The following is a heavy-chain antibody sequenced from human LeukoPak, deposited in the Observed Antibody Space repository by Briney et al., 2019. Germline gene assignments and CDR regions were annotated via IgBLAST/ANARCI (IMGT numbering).Heavy chain of an antibody. J-gene: IGHJ5*02. CDR1: GFTFSSYA. Sequence: PGGSLRLSCAASGFTFSSYAMSWVRQAPGKGLEWVSTISGSGLSIYYADSVKGRFTITRDNSKNTLYLQMSSLRAEDTAVYYCANLGYTYGNSWGQGTLVTVSS. CDR2: ISGSGLSI. V-gene: IGHV3-23*01. D-gene: IGHD5-18*01. CDR3: ANLGYTYGNS.